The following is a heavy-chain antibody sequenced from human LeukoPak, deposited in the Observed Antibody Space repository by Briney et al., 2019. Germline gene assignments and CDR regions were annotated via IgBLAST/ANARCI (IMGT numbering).Heavy chain of an antibody. J-gene: IGHJ6*04. CDR3: ARSITIVRGVNFYYYGMDV. V-gene: IGHV3-74*01. CDR2: INSDGSST. Sequence: GGSLRLSCAASGFTVSSYWMHWVRQAPGKGLVWVSRINSDGSSTSYADSVKGRFTISRDNAKNTLYLQMNSLRAEDTAVYYCARSITIVRGVNFYYYGMDVWGKATTVTVSS. CDR1: GFTVSSYW. D-gene: IGHD3-10*01.